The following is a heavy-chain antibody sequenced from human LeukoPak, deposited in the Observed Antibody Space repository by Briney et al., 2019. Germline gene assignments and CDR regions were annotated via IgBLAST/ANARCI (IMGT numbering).Heavy chain of an antibody. D-gene: IGHD6-19*01. J-gene: IGHJ5*02. CDR1: GFTFSSYS. CDR3: TKIGRDSRGWYPWFDA. V-gene: IGHV3-21*06. CDR2: ISSSSSYK. Sequence: GGSLRLSCEASGFTFSSYSMNWVRQAPGKGLEWVSSISSSSSYKYYADSVKGRFTISRDNTNNSLFLQMNSLRAEDTALYYCTKIGRDSRGWYPWFDAWGQGTPVTVSS.